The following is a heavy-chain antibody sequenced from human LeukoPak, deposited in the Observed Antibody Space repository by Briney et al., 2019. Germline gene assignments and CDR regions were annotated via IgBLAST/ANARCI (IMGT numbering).Heavy chain of an antibody. CDR2: ISGSGGST. CDR1: GFTFSSYA. J-gene: IGHJ4*02. D-gene: IGHD2-15*01. Sequence: GGSLRLSCAASGFTFSSYAMSWVRQAPGKGLEWVSAISGSGGSTYYADSVKGRFTISRDNSKNTLYLQMNSLRAEDTALYYCAKDDCSGGGCYYFDYWGQGTLVTVSS. CDR3: AKDDCSGGGCYYFDY. V-gene: IGHV3-23*01.